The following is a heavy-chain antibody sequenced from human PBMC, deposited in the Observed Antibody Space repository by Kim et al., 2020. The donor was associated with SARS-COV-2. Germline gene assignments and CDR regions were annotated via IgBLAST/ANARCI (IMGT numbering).Heavy chain of an antibody. V-gene: IGHV3-13*01. J-gene: IGHJ3*02. CDR1: GFTFSSYD. CDR3: ARGHYYYGSGSSDAFDI. CDR2: IGAAGDT. Sequence: GGSLRLSCAASGFTFSSYDMHWVRQVTGKGLEWVSAIGAAGDTYYPGSVKGRFTISRENAKNSLYLQMNSLRAGDTAVYYCARGHYYYGSGSSDAFDIRGQGTMVTVSS. D-gene: IGHD3-10*01.